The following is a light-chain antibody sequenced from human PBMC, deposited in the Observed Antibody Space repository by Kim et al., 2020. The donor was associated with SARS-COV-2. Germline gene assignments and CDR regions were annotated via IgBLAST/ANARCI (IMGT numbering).Light chain of an antibody. J-gene: IGKJ1*01. CDR1: QSISSY. CDR3: QQSYSTPQT. V-gene: IGKV1-39*01. Sequence: SSVGDRVTITCRASQSISSYLNWYQQKPGKAPKLLIYAASSLQSGVPSRFSGSGSGTDFTLTISSLQPEDFATYYCQQSYSTPQTFGQGTKVDIK. CDR2: AAS.